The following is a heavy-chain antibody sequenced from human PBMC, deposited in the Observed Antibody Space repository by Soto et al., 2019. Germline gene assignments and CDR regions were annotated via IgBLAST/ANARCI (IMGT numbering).Heavy chain of an antibody. CDR2: ISAYNGNT. V-gene: IGHV1-18*01. J-gene: IGHJ3*02. D-gene: IGHD3-10*01. CDR1: GYTFTSYG. CDR3: ARASLCFGELLLYFAFEI. Sequence: VASVKVSCKASGYTFTSYGISWVRQAPGQGLEWMGWISAYNGNTNYAQKLQGRVTMTTDTSTSTAYMELRSLRSDDTAVDYCARASLCFGELLLYFAFEIWGQATMVT.